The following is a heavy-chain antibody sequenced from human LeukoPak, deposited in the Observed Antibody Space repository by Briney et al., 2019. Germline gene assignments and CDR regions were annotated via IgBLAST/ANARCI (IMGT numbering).Heavy chain of an antibody. CDR1: GYTFTGYY. CDR3: AREKNLPYYDYVWGSRALDY. V-gene: IGHV1-18*04. J-gene: IGHJ4*02. Sequence: GASVKVSCKASGYTFTGYYMHWVRQAPGQGLEWMGWISAYNGNTNYAQKLQGRVTMTTDTSTGTAYMELRSLRSDDTAVYYCAREKNLPYYDYVWGSRALDYWGQGTLVTVSS. D-gene: IGHD3-16*01. CDR2: ISAYNGNT.